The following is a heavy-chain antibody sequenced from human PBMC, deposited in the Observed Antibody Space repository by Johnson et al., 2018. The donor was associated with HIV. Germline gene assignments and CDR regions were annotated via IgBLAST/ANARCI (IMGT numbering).Heavy chain of an antibody. CDR3: AKGVGTWGDAFDI. CDR1: GFTFSDYY. Sequence: VQLVESGGGLVKPGGSLRLSCAASGFTFSDYYMSWIRQAPGKGLEWVSTISGSTYYADSVKGRFTISRDNSKNTLYLQMNSLRAEDTAVYYCAKGVGTWGDAFDIWGQGTMVTVSS. J-gene: IGHJ3*02. CDR2: ISGST. D-gene: IGHD1-26*01. V-gene: IGHV3-23*04.